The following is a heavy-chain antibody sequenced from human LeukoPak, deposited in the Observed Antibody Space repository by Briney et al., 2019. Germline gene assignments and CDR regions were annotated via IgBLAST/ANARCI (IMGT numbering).Heavy chain of an antibody. D-gene: IGHD1-26*01. Sequence: PGGSLRLSCAASGFTFSSYAMSWVRQAPGKGLEWVSAISGSGGSTYYADSVKGRFTISRDNSKNTLYLQMNSLRAEDTAVYYCAKVPGWDLLRSPQDRPGNYWGQGTLVTVSS. V-gene: IGHV3-23*01. J-gene: IGHJ4*02. CDR3: AKVPGWDLLRSPQDRPGNY. CDR2: ISGSGGST. CDR1: GFTFSSYA.